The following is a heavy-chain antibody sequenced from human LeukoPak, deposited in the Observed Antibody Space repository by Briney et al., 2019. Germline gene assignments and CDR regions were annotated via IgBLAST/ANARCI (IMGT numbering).Heavy chain of an antibody. CDR1: GFTFSSYW. J-gene: IGHJ4*02. V-gene: IGHV3-7*01. CDR2: IQQDGSEK. D-gene: IGHD6-13*01. Sequence: GGSLRLSCAASGFTFSSYWMSWVRQAPGKGLEWVANIQQDGSEKYYVDSVKGRFTISRDNAKNSLYLQMDSLRAEDTAVYYCARRAAAGFMYFDYWGQGTLVTVSS. CDR3: ARRAAAGFMYFDY.